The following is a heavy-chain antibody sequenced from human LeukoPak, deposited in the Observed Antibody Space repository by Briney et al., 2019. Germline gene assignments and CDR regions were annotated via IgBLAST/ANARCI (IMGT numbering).Heavy chain of an antibody. Sequence: SGTLSLTCAVSGGSIRNNNWWSWVRQPPGKGLEWIGETFHSGHTNYNPSLKSRVAISVDKSKNHFYLNLTSVTAADTAVYYCAKLDRRLNLFDPWGQGTLVTVS. CDR2: TFHSGHT. V-gene: IGHV4-4*02. CDR3: AKLDRRLNLFDP. J-gene: IGHJ5*02. D-gene: IGHD1-1*01. CDR1: GGSIRNNNW.